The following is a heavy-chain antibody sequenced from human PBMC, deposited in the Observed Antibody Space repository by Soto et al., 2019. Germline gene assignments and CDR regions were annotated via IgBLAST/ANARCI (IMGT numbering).Heavy chain of an antibody. CDR2: INTRTGNT. V-gene: IGHV1-2*02. J-gene: IGHJ6*02. CDR1: GYTFTAYY. CDR3: ARGDLTHYYYGMDV. Sequence: ASVKVSCKTSGYTFTAYYIHWVRQAPGQGLEWISWINTRTGNTDSAQKFHGRITMTRDTSISTGYMELSGLSSDDTAVYYCARGDLTHYYYGMDVWGQGTTVTSP.